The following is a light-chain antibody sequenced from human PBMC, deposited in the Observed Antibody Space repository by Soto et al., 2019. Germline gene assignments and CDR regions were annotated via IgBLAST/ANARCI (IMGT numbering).Light chain of an antibody. V-gene: IGKV1-5*03. J-gene: IGKJ1*01. Sequence: DIEMTQSPSTLSASVGERVTITCRASQSISDWLAWYQQKPGKAPDLLIYMASSLEAGVPSRFSGSGSGTEFTLTISSLQPDDFATYYCQQYKTYPYTFGQGTKVEIK. CDR1: QSISDW. CDR3: QQYKTYPYT. CDR2: MAS.